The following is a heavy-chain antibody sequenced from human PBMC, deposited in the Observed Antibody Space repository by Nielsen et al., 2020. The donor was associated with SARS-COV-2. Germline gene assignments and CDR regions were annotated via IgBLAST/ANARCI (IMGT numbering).Heavy chain of an antibody. V-gene: IGHV4-34*01. CDR2: INHSGYT. Sequence: SETLSLTCAVYGGSVGINYWSWLRQSPGKGLEWIGEINHSGYTNCNPSLKSRVTISVDTSRNQFSLKLTSETAADTAVYYCARGSDEGLALWGQGTLVTVSS. CDR1: GGSVGINY. D-gene: IGHD6-19*01. J-gene: IGHJ4*02. CDR3: ARGSDEGLAL.